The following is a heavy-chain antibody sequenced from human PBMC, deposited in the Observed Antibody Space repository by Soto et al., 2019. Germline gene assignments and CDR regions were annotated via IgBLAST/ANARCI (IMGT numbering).Heavy chain of an antibody. CDR2: INPNSGGT. D-gene: IGHD3-10*01. CDR3: ARDLIITMVRGVTPYYYYGMDV. V-gene: IGHV1-2*04. J-gene: IGHJ6*02. Sequence: QVQLVQSGAEVKKPGASVKVSCEASEYTFTGYYMHWVRQAPGQGLEWMGWINPNSGGTNYAQKFQGWVTMTRDTSISTAYMELSRLRSDDTAVYYCARDLIITMVRGVTPYYYYGMDVWGQGTTVTVSS. CDR1: EYTFTGYY.